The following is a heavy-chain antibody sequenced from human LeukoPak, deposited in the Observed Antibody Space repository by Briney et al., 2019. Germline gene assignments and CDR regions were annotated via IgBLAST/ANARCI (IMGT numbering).Heavy chain of an antibody. J-gene: IGHJ4*02. Sequence: ASVKVSCKASGYTFTGYYMHWVRQTPGKGLEWMGGFDPEDDETTYAQKFQGRVTMTEDTSTDTAYMELSSLRSEDTAVYFCATAYMVGARRPFHYWGQGTLVTVSS. CDR2: FDPEDDET. CDR3: ATAYMVGARRPFHY. D-gene: IGHD1-26*01. CDR1: GYTFTGYY. V-gene: IGHV1-24*01.